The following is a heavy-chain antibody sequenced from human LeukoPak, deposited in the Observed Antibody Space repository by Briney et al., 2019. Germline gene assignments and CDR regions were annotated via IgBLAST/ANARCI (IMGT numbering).Heavy chain of an antibody. D-gene: IGHD5-12*01. CDR2: IYYSGST. V-gene: IGHV4-59*01. CDR1: GGSISGYY. J-gene: IGHJ4*02. Sequence: PSETLSLTCTVSGGSISGYYWSWIRQPPGKGLEWIGYIYYSGSTNYNPSLKSRVTISVDTSKNQFSLKLSSVTAADTAVYYCARRYGGYLYYFDYWGQGTLVTVSS. CDR3: ARRYGGYLYYFDY.